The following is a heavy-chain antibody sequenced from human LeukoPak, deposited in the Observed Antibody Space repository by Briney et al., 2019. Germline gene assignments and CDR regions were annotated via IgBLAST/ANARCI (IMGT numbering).Heavy chain of an antibody. D-gene: IGHD3-3*01. V-gene: IGHV3-21*01. CDR2: ISSSSSYI. CDR1: GFTFSGYS. J-gene: IGHJ4*02. CDR3: ASHDFWSGYHPDC. Sequence: GGSLRLSCAASGFTFSGYSMNWVRQAPGKGLEWVSSISSSSSYIYYADSVKGRFTISRDNAKNSLYLQMNSLRAEDTAVYYCASHDFWSGYHPDCWGQGTLVTVSS.